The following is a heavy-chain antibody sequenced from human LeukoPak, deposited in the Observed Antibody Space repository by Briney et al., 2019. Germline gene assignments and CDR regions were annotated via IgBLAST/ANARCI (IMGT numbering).Heavy chain of an antibody. CDR1: AFTFSSYG. J-gene: IGHJ4*02. Sequence: GGSLRLSCAVSAFTFSSYGMHWVRQAPGKGLEWVAVIWYDGSNKYYADSVKGRFTISRDNSKNTLYLQMNSLRAEDTAVYYCARGSYSGSFRGDYWGQGTLVTVSS. V-gene: IGHV3-33*01. D-gene: IGHD1-26*01. CDR2: IWYDGSNK. CDR3: ARGSYSGSFRGDY.